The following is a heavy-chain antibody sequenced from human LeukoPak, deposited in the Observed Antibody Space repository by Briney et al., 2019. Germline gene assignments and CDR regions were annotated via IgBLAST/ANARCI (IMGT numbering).Heavy chain of an antibody. CDR2: ISWNSGSI. CDR3: AKIHQNRVVVGAKGAFDI. CDR1: GFTFDDYA. D-gene: IGHD2-15*01. J-gene: IGHJ3*02. V-gene: IGHV3-9*01. Sequence: GGSLRLSCAASGFTFDDYAMHWVRQAPGKGLEWVSGISWNSGSIGYADSVKGRFTISRDTSKDTVYLQMDSLRAEDTAIYYCAKIHQNRVVVGAKGAFDIWGQGTVVTVSS.